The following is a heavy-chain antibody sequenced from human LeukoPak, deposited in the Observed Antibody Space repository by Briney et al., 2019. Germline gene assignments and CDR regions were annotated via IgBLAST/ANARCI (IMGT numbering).Heavy chain of an antibody. V-gene: IGHV3-23*01. CDR2: ISGSGGST. Sequence: GGSLRLSCAASTFTFSSYGMSWVRQAPGKGLEWVSSISGSGGSTYYADSVKGRFTISRDNSKNTLYLQMNSLRAEDTAMYYCAKDRLRGGYGFDLMNYWGQGTLVTVSP. CDR3: AKDRLRGGYGFDLMNY. D-gene: IGHD5-18*01. CDR1: TFTFSSYG. J-gene: IGHJ4*02.